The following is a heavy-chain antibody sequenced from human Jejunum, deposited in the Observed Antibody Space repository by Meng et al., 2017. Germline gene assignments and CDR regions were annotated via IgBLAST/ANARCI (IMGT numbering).Heavy chain of an antibody. V-gene: IGHV4-4*02. CDR1: GGSIESHNW. D-gene: IGHD3-10*02. CDR3: ARADYVRYFDL. Sequence: QVRLQDSGLGLVKPSETLSLICAVSGGSIESHNWWTWIRQPPGQGLEWIGEVYHSGSTYYNPSLQSRVTISIDKSKNRFSLILNSVTAAYTAMYYCARADYVRYFDLWGRGTRVTVSS. J-gene: IGHJ2*01. CDR2: VYHSGST.